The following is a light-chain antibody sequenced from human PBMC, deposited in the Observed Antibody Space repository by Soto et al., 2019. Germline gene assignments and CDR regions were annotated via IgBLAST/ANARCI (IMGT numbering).Light chain of an antibody. J-gene: IGLJ1*01. CDR3: SSYTSDSSYV. Sequence: QSVLTQPASVSGSPGQSITISCTGTSSDVGLYDYVSWYQQHPGKAPQLMIYAVSNRPSGVSNRFSASKSGNTASLFISGLQAEDEADYYCSSYTSDSSYVXGSGTKSPS. CDR2: AVS. CDR1: SSDVGLYDY. V-gene: IGLV2-14*01.